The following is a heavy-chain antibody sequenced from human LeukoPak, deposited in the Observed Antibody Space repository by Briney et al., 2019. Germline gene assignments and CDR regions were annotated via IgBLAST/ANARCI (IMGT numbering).Heavy chain of an antibody. CDR1: GGSFSDYY. J-gene: IGHJ4*02. Sequence: SETLSLTCAVYGGSFSDYYWSWIRQPPGKGLEWIGEINHSGSTNYNPSLKSRVTISLDTSKNQFSLKLSSVTAADTAVYYCQIVVVTMLDYWGQGTLVTVSS. V-gene: IGHV4-34*01. D-gene: IGHD2-21*02. CDR2: INHSGST. CDR3: QIVVVTMLDY.